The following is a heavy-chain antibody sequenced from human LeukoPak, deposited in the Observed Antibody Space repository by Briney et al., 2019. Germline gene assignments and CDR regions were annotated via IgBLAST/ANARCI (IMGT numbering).Heavy chain of an antibody. CDR2: INPYNGNT. CDR3: ARRQSTTLNFDY. J-gene: IGHJ4*02. Sequence: ASVKVSCKTSGYPFASYGISWVRQAPGQGLEWMGWINPYNGNTNYAQNLQGRVTMTTDTSTSTAYMELRSLRSDDTAVYYCARRQSTTLNFDYWGRGTLVTVSS. CDR1: GYPFASYG. D-gene: IGHD1-1*01. V-gene: IGHV1-18*01.